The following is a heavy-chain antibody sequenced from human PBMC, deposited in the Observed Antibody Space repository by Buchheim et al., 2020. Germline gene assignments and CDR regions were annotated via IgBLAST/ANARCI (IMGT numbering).Heavy chain of an antibody. V-gene: IGHV3-23*01. CDR1: GFTFSSYA. J-gene: IGHJ4*02. Sequence: EVQLLESGGGLVQPGGPLRLSCAASGFTFSSYAMSWVRQAPGKGLEWVSAISGSGGSTYYADSVKGRFTISRDNSKNTLYLQMNSLRAEDTAVYYCATFTYYDFWSGSPGNDYWGQGTL. CDR2: ISGSGGST. D-gene: IGHD3-3*01. CDR3: ATFTYYDFWSGSPGNDY.